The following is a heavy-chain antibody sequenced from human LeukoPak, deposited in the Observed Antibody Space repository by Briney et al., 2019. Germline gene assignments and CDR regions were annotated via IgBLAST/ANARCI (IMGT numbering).Heavy chain of an antibody. CDR2: IYISGST. Sequence: SETLSLTCTVSGGSISSYYWSWIRQPAGKGLEWIGRIYISGSTNYNPSPKSRVTISLATSRNQFYLKVSYVTAADTAVYYCAKSNGYGLVDIWGQGTMVTVSS. J-gene: IGHJ3*02. CDR3: AKSNGYGLVDI. V-gene: IGHV4-4*07. D-gene: IGHD3-10*01. CDR1: GGSISSYY.